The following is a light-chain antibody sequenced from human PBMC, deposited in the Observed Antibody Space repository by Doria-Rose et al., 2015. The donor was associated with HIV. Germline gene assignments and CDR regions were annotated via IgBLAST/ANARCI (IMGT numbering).Light chain of an antibody. J-gene: IGKJ1*01. V-gene: IGKV3-20*01. Sequence: TQAPGTLSLSQGERATPSCRASQSFRSTYLAWYQQKPGQAPSLLIYDGSTRAPGIPDRFSASGSGTDFTLTINRLEPEDFALYYCHQYGTSWTFGQGTKVEI. CDR3: HQYGTSWT. CDR2: DGS. CDR1: QSFRSTY.